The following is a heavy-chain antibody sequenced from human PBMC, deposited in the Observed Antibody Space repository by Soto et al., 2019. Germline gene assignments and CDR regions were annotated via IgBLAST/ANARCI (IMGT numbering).Heavy chain of an antibody. V-gene: IGHV1-69*08. Sequence: QVQLVQSGAEVKKPGSSVKVSCKASGGTFSSYTISWVRQAPGQGLEWMGRIIPILGIANYAQKFQGRVRITADKSTSTAYMELSSLRSEDTAVYYWAREGVSGEPLERPGGWFDPWGQGTLVTVSS. J-gene: IGHJ5*02. D-gene: IGHD1-1*01. CDR1: GGTFSSYT. CDR3: AREGVSGEPLERPGGWFDP. CDR2: IIPILGIA.